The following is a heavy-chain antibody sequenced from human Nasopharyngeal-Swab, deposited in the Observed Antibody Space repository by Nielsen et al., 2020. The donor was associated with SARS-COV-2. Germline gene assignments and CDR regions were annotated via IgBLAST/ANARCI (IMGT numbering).Heavy chain of an antibody. Sequence: GGSLRLSCTASGFTFSNYDIHWLRQTPGKGLEWVAVMWYAGSSERYADSVKGRFTISRDISKNTLYLQMNSLRAGDTAVYYCARESGVSSTSPFDCWGRGTLVTVSS. V-gene: IGHV3-33*01. D-gene: IGHD2-2*01. CDR3: ARESGVSSTSPFDC. CDR2: MWYAGSSE. CDR1: GFTFSNYD. J-gene: IGHJ4*02.